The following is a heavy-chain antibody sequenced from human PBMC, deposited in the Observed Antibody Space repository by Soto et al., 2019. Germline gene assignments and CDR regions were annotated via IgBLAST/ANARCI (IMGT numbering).Heavy chain of an antibody. Sequence: QVQLVQSGAEVKKPGASVKVSCKASGYTFTNYGISWVRQAPGQGLEWMGWINAYNGNTKSAQKLQGRVTLTTDTSTSTAYIELRSLRSYDTAVYYCARDAAAGLNDCWGQGTLVTVSS. D-gene: IGHD6-13*01. CDR1: GYTFTNYG. CDR2: INAYNGNT. V-gene: IGHV1-18*01. CDR3: ARDAAAGLNDC. J-gene: IGHJ4*02.